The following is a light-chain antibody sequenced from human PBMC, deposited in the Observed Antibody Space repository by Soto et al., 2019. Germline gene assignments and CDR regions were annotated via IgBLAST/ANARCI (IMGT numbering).Light chain of an antibody. J-gene: IGKJ1*01. CDR3: QQYDKWPPT. CDR1: QSVSSY. V-gene: IGKV3-15*01. Sequence: EIVMTQSPATLSVSPGERATLSCRASQSVSSYLAWYQRKPGQAPRLLLSDASTRATGVPARFSGSGSGTEFTLTISSLQSEDFAVYYCQQYDKWPPTFGQGTKVEIK. CDR2: DAS.